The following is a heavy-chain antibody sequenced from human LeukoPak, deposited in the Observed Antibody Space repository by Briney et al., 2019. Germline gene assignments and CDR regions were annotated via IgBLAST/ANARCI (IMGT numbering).Heavy chain of an antibody. Sequence: SETLSLTCTDSGGSINSYYWSWIRQPAGKGLEWIGRIYTSGSTDYNPSLKSRVTMSVDTSKNQFSLKLTSVTAADTAVYYCARAQSSSWYIDCWGQGTLVTVSS. J-gene: IGHJ4*02. D-gene: IGHD6-13*01. CDR1: GGSINSYY. CDR2: IYTSGST. CDR3: ARAQSSSWYIDC. V-gene: IGHV4-4*07.